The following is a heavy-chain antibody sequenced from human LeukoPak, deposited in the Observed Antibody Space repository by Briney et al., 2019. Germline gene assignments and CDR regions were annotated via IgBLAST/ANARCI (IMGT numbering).Heavy chain of an antibody. J-gene: IGHJ5*02. Sequence: PGGSLRLSCAASGFTFSDYYMSWIRQAPGKGLEWVSYISSSGSTIYYADSVKGRFTISRDNAKNSLYLQMNSLRAEDTAVYYCARDIRDIVVVPTNWFDPWGQGTLVTVSS. CDR3: ARDIRDIVVVPTNWFDP. CDR1: GFTFSDYY. D-gene: IGHD2-2*01. CDR2: ISSSGSTI. V-gene: IGHV3-11*01.